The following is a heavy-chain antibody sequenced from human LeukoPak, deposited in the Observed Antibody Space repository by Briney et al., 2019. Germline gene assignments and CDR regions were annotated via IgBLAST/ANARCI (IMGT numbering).Heavy chain of an antibody. D-gene: IGHD2-15*01. CDR3: ARAGGYCGRISCPYYFDY. Sequence: GASVKVSCKVSGYTLTELSMHWVRQAPGKGLEWRGGFDPEDGETIYAQKFQGRVTMTEDTSTDTAYMELSSLRSEDTAVYYCARAGGYCGRISCPYYFDYWGQGSLVAVSS. J-gene: IGHJ4*02. V-gene: IGHV1-24*01. CDR2: FDPEDGET. CDR1: GYTLTELS.